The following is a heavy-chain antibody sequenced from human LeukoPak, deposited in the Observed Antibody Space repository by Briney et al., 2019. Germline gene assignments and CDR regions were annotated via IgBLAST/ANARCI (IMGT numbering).Heavy chain of an antibody. V-gene: IGHV4-34*01. CDR2: INHSGST. CDR3: ARDDSSNYYYYGMDV. CDR1: GGSFSGYY. D-gene: IGHD3-22*01. J-gene: IGHJ6*02. Sequence: SETLSLTCAVYGGSFSGYYWSWIRQSPGKGLEWIGEINHSGSTNYNPSLKSRVTISVDTSKNQFSLKLSSVTAADTAVYYCARDDSSNYYYYGMDVWGQGTTVTVSS.